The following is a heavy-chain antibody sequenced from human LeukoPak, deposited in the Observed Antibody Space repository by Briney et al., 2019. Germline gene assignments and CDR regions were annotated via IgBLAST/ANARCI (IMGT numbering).Heavy chain of an antibody. CDR1: GFTVSSNY. D-gene: IGHD3-22*01. V-gene: IGHV4-34*01. Sequence: GSLRLSCAASGFTVSSNYMSWVRQAPGKGLEWIGEINHSGSTNYNPSLKSRVTISVDTSKNQFSLKLSSVTAADTAVYYCARHLKRYDSSGYYSRWGQGTLVTVSS. CDR2: INHSGST. CDR3: ARHLKRYDSSGYYSR. J-gene: IGHJ4*02.